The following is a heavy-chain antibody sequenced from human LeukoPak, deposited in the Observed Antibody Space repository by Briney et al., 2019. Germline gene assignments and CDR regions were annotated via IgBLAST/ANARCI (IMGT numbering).Heavy chain of an antibody. CDR1: GFTFSSYA. CDR2: ISGSGGST. D-gene: IGHD3-16*02. V-gene: IGHV3-23*01. J-gene: IGHJ4*02. Sequence: GGSLRLSCAASGFTFSSYAMSWVRQAPGKGLERVSAISGSGGSTYYADSVKGRFTISRDNSKNTLYLQMNSLRAEDTAVYYCAKDYIWGSYRPAYYFDYWGQGTLVTVSS. CDR3: AKDYIWGSYRPAYYFDY.